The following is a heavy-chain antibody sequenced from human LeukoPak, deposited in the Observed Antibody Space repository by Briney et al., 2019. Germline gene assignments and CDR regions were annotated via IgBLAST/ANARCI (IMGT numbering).Heavy chain of an antibody. V-gene: IGHV4-59*01. CDR2: IYCSGST. CDR1: RGSISSYY. J-gene: IGHJ6*03. D-gene: IGHD5-18*01. CDR3: ARVFLAGNSYGGDHYYYYYMDV. Sequence: PSETLSLTFTVYRGSISSYYWSWIRQPPGKGLEWIGYIYCSGSTNYNPSLKSRVTISVDTSKNQFSLKLSSVTAADTAVYYCARVFLAGNSYGGDHYYYYYMDVWGKGTTVTVSS.